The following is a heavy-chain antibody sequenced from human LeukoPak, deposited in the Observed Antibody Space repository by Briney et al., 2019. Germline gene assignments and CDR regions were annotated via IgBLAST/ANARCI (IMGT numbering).Heavy chain of an antibody. D-gene: IGHD2-15*01. CDR3: ARDTLFCSGGSCDPQSWFDP. CDR1: GGSISSGSYY. V-gene: IGHV4-61*02. Sequence: SETLSLTCTVSGGSISSGSYYWSWIRQPAGKGLEWIGRIYTSGSTNYNPSLKSRVTISVDTSKNQFSLNLRSVTAADTAVYYCARDTLFCSGGSCDPQSWFDPWGHGTLVTVSS. J-gene: IGHJ5*02. CDR2: IYTSGST.